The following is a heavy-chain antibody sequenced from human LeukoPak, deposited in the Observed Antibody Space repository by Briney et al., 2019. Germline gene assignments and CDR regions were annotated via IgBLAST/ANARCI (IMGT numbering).Heavy chain of an antibody. CDR2: IYYSGST. Sequence: SETLSLTCAVYGGSFYGWSFSSFYWSWIRQPPGKGLEWIGSIYYSGSTYYNPSLKSRVTISVDTSKNQFSLKLSSVTAADTAVYYCARHHINFQIDVWGQGTTVTVSS. D-gene: IGHD4-11*01. V-gene: IGHV4-39*01. J-gene: IGHJ6*02. CDR3: ARHHINFQIDV. CDR1: GGSFYGWSFSSFY.